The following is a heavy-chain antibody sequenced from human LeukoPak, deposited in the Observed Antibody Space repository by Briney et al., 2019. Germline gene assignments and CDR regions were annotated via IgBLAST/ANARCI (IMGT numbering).Heavy chain of an antibody. CDR1: GGSISGYY. CDR3: ARDGYGMKKGNWYFDL. V-gene: IGHV4-4*07. D-gene: IGHD1-1*01. CDR2: IYTSGST. Sequence: SETLSLTCTVSGGSISGYYWSWIRQPAGKGLEWIGRIYTSGSTNYNPSLKSRVTISVDTSKNQFSLKLSSVTAADTAVYYCARDGYGMKKGNWYFDLWGRGTLVTVSS. J-gene: IGHJ2*01.